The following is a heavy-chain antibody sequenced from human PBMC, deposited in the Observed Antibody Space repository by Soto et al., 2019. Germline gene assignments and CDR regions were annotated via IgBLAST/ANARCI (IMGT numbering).Heavy chain of an antibody. J-gene: IGHJ4*02. D-gene: IGHD3-10*01. V-gene: IGHV3-30*18. CDR1: GFTFSSYG. Sequence: QVQLVESGGGVVQPGRSLRLSCAASGFTFSSYGMHWVRQAPGKGLEWVAVISYDGSNKYYADSVKGRFTISRDNSKNTLDLQMNSLRAEDTAVYYCAKDPEGVRGGFDYWGQGTLVTVSS. CDR3: AKDPEGVRGGFDY. CDR2: ISYDGSNK.